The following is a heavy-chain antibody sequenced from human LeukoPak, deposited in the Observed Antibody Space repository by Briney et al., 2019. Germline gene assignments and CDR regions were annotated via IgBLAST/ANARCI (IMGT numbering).Heavy chain of an antibody. Sequence: SETLSLTCTVSGGSISSSSYYWGWIRQPPGKGLEWIGSIYYSGSTYYNPSLKSRVTISVDTSKNQFSLKLSSVTAADTAVYYCARSLEVGSYSFGHWGQGTLVTVSS. J-gene: IGHJ4*02. V-gene: IGHV4-39*07. CDR3: ARSLEVGSYSFGH. CDR1: GGSISSSSYY. D-gene: IGHD5-18*01. CDR2: IYYSGST.